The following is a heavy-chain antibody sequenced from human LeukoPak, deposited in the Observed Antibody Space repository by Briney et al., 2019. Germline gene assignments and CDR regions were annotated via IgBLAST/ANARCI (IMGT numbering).Heavy chain of an antibody. CDR1: GGTFSSYA. CDR3: ARGNCDFWSGYSLALGGDWFDP. CDR2: IIPIFGTA. Sequence: ASVKVSCKASGGTFSSYAISWVRQAPGQGLEWMGGIIPIFGTANYAQKFQGRVTITADESTSTAYMELSSLRSEDTAVYYCARGNCDFWSGYSLALGGDWFDPWGQGTLVTVSS. J-gene: IGHJ5*02. D-gene: IGHD3-3*01. V-gene: IGHV1-69*13.